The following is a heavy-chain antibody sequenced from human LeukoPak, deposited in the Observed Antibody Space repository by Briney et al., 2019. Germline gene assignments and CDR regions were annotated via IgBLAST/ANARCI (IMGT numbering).Heavy chain of an antibody. J-gene: IGHJ4*02. CDR2: IYSGGST. Sequence: GGSLRLSCAASGFTVSSNYMSWVRQAPGKGLEWVSVIYSGGSTYYADSVKGRFTISRDNSKNTLYLQMNSLRAEDTAVYYCARSPHYYDSSGYPLAVDYWGQGTLATVSS. CDR1: GFTVSSNY. V-gene: IGHV3-53*01. D-gene: IGHD3-22*01. CDR3: ARSPHYYDSSGYPLAVDY.